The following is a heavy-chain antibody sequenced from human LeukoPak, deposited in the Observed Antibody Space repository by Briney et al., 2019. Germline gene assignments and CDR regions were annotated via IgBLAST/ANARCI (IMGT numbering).Heavy chain of an antibody. J-gene: IGHJ4*02. CDR3: AKDQHSSTWYFDD. V-gene: IGHV3-48*04. D-gene: IGHD6-13*01. Sequence: GGSLRLSCAASGFTFSGYSMSWARQAPGRGLEWVSYITSSSSGIYYADSVKGRFTISRDNAKNSLYLQMNSLRAEDTAVYYCAKDQHSSTWYFDDWGQGTLVTVSS. CDR2: ITSSSSGI. CDR1: GFTFSGYS.